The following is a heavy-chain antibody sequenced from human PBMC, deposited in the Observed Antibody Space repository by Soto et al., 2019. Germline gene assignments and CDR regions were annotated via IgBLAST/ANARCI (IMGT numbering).Heavy chain of an antibody. CDR1: GGSVNYFY. CDR2: IYYSGTT. Sequence: QVQLQESGPGLVKPSETLSLTCTVSGGSVNYFYWSWMRQAPGKGLEWIGYIYYSGTTDYNPSLRSRVTISVETSKNQLSLRLSSVTAADTALYFCARWNEGMDVWGQGTTVTVSS. CDR3: ARWNEGMDV. J-gene: IGHJ6*02. V-gene: IGHV4-59*08. D-gene: IGHD1-1*01.